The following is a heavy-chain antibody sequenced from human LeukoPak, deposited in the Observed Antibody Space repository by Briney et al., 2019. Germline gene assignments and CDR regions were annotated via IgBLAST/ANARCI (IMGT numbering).Heavy chain of an antibody. D-gene: IGHD1-1*01. CDR2: VYYSGST. J-gene: IGHJ3*02. CDR1: GGSISSYY. V-gene: IGHV4-59*01. Sequence: SETLSLTCTVSGGSISSYYWSWIRQPPGKGLEWVGYVYYSGSTNYNPSLKSRVTISVDTSKNQFSLRLSSVTAADTAIYHCARDSRTTTAFDIWGQGTMVTVSS. CDR3: ARDSRTTTAFDI.